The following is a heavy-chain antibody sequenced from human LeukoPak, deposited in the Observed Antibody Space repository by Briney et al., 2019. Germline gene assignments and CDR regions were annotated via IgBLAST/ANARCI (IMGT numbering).Heavy chain of an antibody. CDR3: ARARKYYDFWSGPSFSFGY. J-gene: IGHJ4*02. Sequence: ASVKVSCKASGYTFTGYYMHWVRQAPGQGLEWMGWINPNSGGTNYTQKFQGRVTMTRDTSISTAYMELSRLRSDDTAVYYCARARKYYDFWSGPSFSFGYWGQGTLVTVSS. V-gene: IGHV1-2*02. D-gene: IGHD3-3*01. CDR2: INPNSGGT. CDR1: GYTFTGYY.